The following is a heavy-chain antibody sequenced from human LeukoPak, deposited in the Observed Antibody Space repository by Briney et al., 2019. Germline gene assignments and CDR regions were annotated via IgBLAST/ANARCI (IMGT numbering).Heavy chain of an antibody. D-gene: IGHD2-15*01. J-gene: IGHJ4*01. V-gene: IGHV1-18*04. CDR1: GYTFTRYG. CDR2: ISTYDGGT. Sequence: ASVRVSCKASGYTFTRYGITWVRQAPGQGLEWMGWISTYDGGTYYAQKFQGRVTMTRDTSTNTAYMELRGLRSDDTALYYCARDVLNRCIGGICPIDDWGQEPWSPSPQ. CDR3: ARDVLNRCIGGICPIDD.